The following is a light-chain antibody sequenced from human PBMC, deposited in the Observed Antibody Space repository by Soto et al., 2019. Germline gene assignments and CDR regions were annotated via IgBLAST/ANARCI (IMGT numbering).Light chain of an antibody. J-gene: IGKJ1*01. V-gene: IGKV4-1*01. Sequence: IVMTQSPDSLAVSLGERATINCKSSQSVLFSSNNKNYLAWYQQKPGQPPKLLIYWASTRESGVPDRFSGSGSGTDFTLTISSLQAEDVPVYYCQQYYSTPRTFGQGTKVEIK. CDR3: QQYYSTPRT. CDR2: WAS. CDR1: QSVLFSSNNKNY.